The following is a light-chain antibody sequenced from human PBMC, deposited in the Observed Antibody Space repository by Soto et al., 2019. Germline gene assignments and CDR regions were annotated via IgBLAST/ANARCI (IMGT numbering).Light chain of an antibody. Sequence: AIRMTQSPSSLSASTGDRVTITCRASQGISSYLAWYQQKPGKAPKLLIYAASTLQSGVPSRVSGSRSGTDFTLTISSLQSEEFETYYGQQYYSYPCTVGPGTKVYIK. CDR3: QQYYSYPCT. CDR1: QGISSY. CDR2: AAS. V-gene: IGKV1-8*01. J-gene: IGKJ3*01.